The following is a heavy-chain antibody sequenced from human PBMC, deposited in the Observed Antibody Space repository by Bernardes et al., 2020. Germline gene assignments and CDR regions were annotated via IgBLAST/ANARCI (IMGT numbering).Heavy chain of an antibody. CDR1: GFIFSDYY. D-gene: IGHD7-27*01. V-gene: IGHV3-72*01. CDR2: SSNSINAFTT. J-gene: IGHJ4*02. Sequence: GGSLRLSCAASGFIFSDYYIDWVRLAPGKGLEWVARSSNSINAFTTDYAASVKGRFYISSDNSKNSVYLKMNILQTEDTAGYYCVGVGSWGTGLSQDFDYWGQGTLVTVSS. CDR3: VGVGSWGTGLSQDFDY.